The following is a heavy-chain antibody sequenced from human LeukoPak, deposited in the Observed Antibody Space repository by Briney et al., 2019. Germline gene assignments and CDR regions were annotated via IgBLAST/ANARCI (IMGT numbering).Heavy chain of an antibody. V-gene: IGHV3-23*01. CDR3: AKVQYDILTGHFDY. CDR1: GFTFSSYA. CDR2: ISGSGGST. J-gene: IGHJ4*02. Sequence: PTGGSLRLSCAASGFTFSSYAMSWVRQAPGKGLEWVSAISGSGGSTYYADSVKGRLTISRDSSKNTLYLQMNSLRAEDTAVYYCAKVQYDILTGHFDYWGQGTLVTVSS. D-gene: IGHD3-9*01.